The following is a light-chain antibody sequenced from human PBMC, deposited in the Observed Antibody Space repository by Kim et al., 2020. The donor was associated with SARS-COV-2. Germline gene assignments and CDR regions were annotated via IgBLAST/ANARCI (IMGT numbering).Light chain of an antibody. CDR2: GKN. V-gene: IGLV3-19*01. J-gene: IGLJ3*02. Sequence: SSELTQDPAVSVALGQTVRITCQGDSLRSYYASWYQQKPGQAPVLVIYGKNNRPSGIPDRFSGSSSGNPASLTITGAQAEDEADYYCNSRDSSGNRVFGGGTQLTVL. CDR1: SLRSYY. CDR3: NSRDSSGNRV.